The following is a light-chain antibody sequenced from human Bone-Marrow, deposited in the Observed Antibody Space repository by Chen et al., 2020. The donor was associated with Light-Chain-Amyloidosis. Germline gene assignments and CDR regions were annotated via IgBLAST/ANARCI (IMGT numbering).Light chain of an antibody. J-gene: IGLJ1*01. CDR3: QVWDGASDTYV. Sequence: SYVLTPSPSVSVAPGETAKITCGGDKIASRAVHWYQQMSGQAPVLVVYDDSDRPSGIPGRFSGSNSGNTATLTITRVEVGDEADYYCQVWDGASDTYVFGTGTTVTVL. V-gene: IGLV3-21*02. CDR1: KIASRA. CDR2: DDS.